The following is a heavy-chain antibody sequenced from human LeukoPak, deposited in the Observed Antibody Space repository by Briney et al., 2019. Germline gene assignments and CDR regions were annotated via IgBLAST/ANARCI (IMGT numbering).Heavy chain of an antibody. CDR1: GGSISSYY. V-gene: IGHV4-59*01. Sequence: PSETLSLTCTVSGGSISSYYWSWIRQPPGKGLEWIGYIYYSGSINYNPSLKSRVTISVDTSKNQFSLKLSSVTAADTAVYYCARGYGVRYGMDVWGQGTTVTVSS. CDR3: ARGYGVRYGMDV. CDR2: IYYSGSI. J-gene: IGHJ6*02. D-gene: IGHD4-17*01.